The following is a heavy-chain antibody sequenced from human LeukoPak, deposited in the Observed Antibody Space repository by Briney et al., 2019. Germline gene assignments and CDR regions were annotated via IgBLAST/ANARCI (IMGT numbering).Heavy chain of an antibody. D-gene: IGHD6-19*01. J-gene: IGHJ4*02. CDR1: AYPFTTYY. V-gene: IGHV1-46*01. Sequence: ASVKVSCKTSAYPFTTYYMHWVRQAPGQGLEWMGVINPSDGSTSYAQKFRGGPTMTRDTSTSTLYMDLSSLIFEDTAVYFCTRDSSRGWFSVDHWGQGTLVTVSS. CDR3: TRDSSRGWFSVDH. CDR2: INPSDGST.